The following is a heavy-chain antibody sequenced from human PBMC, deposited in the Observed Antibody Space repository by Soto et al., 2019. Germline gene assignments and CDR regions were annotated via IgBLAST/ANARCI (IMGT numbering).Heavy chain of an antibody. CDR3: ARVLGNYDFWSGVPGRSDP. D-gene: IGHD3-3*01. CDR1: GGSISSYY. V-gene: IGHV4-59*01. J-gene: IGHJ5*02. Sequence: PSETLSLTCTVSGGSISSYYWSWIRQPPGKGLEWIGYIYYSGSTNYNPSLKSRVTISVDTSKNQLPLKLSSVTAADTAVYYCARVLGNYDFWSGVPGRSDPWGQGTLVTVSS. CDR2: IYYSGST.